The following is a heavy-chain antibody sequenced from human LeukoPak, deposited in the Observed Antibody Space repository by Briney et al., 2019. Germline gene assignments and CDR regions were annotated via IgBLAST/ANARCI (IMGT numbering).Heavy chain of an antibody. J-gene: IGHJ4*02. CDR1: GFTFSSYG. D-gene: IGHD1/OR15-1a*01. CDR3: EKGPRALEHYTQCFDY. CDR2: ITGIGDNT. Sequence: GGSLRLSCAASGFTFSSYGMSWVRQAPGRGLEWVAAITGIGDNTNYADSVKGRFTISRDNAKNTLYLQMNSLRAEDAAVYYCEKGPRALEHYTQCFDYWGQGTLVTVSS. V-gene: IGHV3-23*01.